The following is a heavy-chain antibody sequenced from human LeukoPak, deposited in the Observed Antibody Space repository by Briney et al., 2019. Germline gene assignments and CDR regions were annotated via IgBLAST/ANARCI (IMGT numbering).Heavy chain of an antibody. D-gene: IGHD3-10*02. CDR1: GFTFSSYA. CDR3: AREGELSTYLELSLFGEPFDY. Sequence: AGGSLRLSCAASGFTFSSYAMSWVRQAPGKGLEWVAVISYDGSNKYYADSVKGRFTISRDNSKNTLYLQMNSLRAEDTAVYYCAREGELSTYLELSLFGEPFDYWGQGTLVTVSS. J-gene: IGHJ4*02. V-gene: IGHV3-30-3*01. CDR2: ISYDGSNK.